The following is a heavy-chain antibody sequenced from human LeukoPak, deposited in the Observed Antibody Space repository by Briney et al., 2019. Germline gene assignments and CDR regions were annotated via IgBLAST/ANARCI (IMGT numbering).Heavy chain of an antibody. Sequence: GASVKVSCKASGYTFTSYDINWVRQATGQGLEWMGWMNPNSGNTGYAQKFQGRVTMTRNTSISTAYMELSSLRSDDTAVYYCARPAPIWSGYHAGADYWGQGTLVTVSS. D-gene: IGHD3-3*01. CDR1: GYTFTSYD. CDR2: MNPNSGNT. CDR3: ARPAPIWSGYHAGADY. J-gene: IGHJ4*02. V-gene: IGHV1-8*01.